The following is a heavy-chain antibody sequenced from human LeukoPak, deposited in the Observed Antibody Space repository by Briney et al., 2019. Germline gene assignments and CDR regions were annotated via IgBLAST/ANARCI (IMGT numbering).Heavy chain of an antibody. CDR3: AKDLRLLYYYDSSGYSFDY. V-gene: IGHV3-23*01. J-gene: IGHJ4*02. Sequence: GGSLRLSCAASGFTVSSYAMSWVRQAPGKGLEWVSAISGSGGSTYYADSVKGRFTISRDNSKNTLYLQMNSLRAEDTAVYYCAKDLRLLYYYDSSGYSFDYWGQGTLVTVSS. D-gene: IGHD3-22*01. CDR2: ISGSGGST. CDR1: GFTVSSYA.